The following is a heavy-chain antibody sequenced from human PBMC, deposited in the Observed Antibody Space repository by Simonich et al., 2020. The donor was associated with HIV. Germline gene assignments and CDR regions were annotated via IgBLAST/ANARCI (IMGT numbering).Heavy chain of an antibody. D-gene: IGHD1-1*01. CDR3: AREGAMLDDAFDI. V-gene: IGHV1-2*02. CDR2: RNPNRGGT. CDR1: GYTFTDNP. Sequence: QAQLVQSGAEVKNPGASVKVSCKASGYTFTDNPMHWVRQSPGQGLEWKGMRNPNRGGTDYAQKFTGRVTMTRDTSMSTAYMELSRLRTDDTAVYFCAREGAMLDDAFDIWGQGTMVTVSS. J-gene: IGHJ3*02.